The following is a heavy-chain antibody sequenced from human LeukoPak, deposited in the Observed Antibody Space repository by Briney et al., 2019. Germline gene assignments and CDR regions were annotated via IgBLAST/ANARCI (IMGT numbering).Heavy chain of an antibody. V-gene: IGHV4-61*01. D-gene: IGHD3-9*01. CDR3: ARTPRYDILTGYLGEGAFDI. CDR1: VGSVSSGSYY. CDR2: IYYSGST. J-gene: IGHJ3*02. Sequence: SETLSLTCTVSVGSVSSGSYYWSWIRQAPGRGLEWIGYIYYSGSTNYNPSLKSRVTISVDTSKNQFSLKLSSVTAADTAVYYCARTPRYDILTGYLGEGAFDIWGQGTMVTVSS.